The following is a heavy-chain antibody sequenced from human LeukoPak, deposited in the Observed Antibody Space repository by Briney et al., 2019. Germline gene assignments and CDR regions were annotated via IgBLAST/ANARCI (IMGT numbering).Heavy chain of an antibody. J-gene: IGHJ6*02. CDR2: IYYSGST. D-gene: IGHD4-23*01. CDR3: ARVGRGYSPYYYYGMDV. CDR1: GGSISSHY. V-gene: IGHV4-59*11. Sequence: PSETLSLTCTVSGGSISSHYWSWIRQPPGKGLEWIGYIYYSGSTYYNPSLKSRVTISVDTSKNQFSLKLSSVTAADTAVYYCARVGRGYSPYYYYGMDVWGQGTTVTVSS.